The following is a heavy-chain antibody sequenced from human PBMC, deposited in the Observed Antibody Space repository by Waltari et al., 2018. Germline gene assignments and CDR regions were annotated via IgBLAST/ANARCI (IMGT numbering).Heavy chain of an antibody. CDR2: IKQDGSEK. CDR3: TRGGRDSSWYWRD. CDR1: GLSFRSYW. V-gene: IGHV3-7*01. D-gene: IGHD6-13*01. J-gene: IGHJ4*02. Sequence: EVQLVESGGGLAQPGGSLRLSCAASGLSFRSYWRTWVRQASGKGPEWVANIKQDGSEKYYMDSVKGRFTISRDNAKNSLYLQMNNLRVEDTAVYYCTRGGRDSSWYWRDWGQGTLVTVSS.